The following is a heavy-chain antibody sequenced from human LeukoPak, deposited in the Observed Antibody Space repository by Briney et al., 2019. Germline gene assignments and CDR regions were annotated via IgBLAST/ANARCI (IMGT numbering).Heavy chain of an antibody. CDR2: IHHSGVT. Sequence: SETLSLTCTVSGYSISSGYYWSWIRQPPGKGLEWIATIHHSGVTYYNPSLKSRVTMSVDTSKNQFSLKLGSVTAASTAVYYCARYTANTAGYSFDFWGQGAPVTVSS. D-gene: IGHD3-22*01. J-gene: IGHJ4*02. V-gene: IGHV4-38-2*02. CDR1: GYSISSGYY. CDR3: ARYTANTAGYSFDF.